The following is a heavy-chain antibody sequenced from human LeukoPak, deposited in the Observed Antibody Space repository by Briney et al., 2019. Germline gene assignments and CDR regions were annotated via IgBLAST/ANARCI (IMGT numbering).Heavy chain of an antibody. CDR1: GGSFSGYY. J-gene: IGHJ4*02. D-gene: IGHD3-10*01. CDR3: ARRITRYGSGSYYPY. V-gene: IGHV4-34*01. CDR2: INHSGST. Sequence: PSETLSLTCAVYGGSFSGYYWSWIRQPPGKGLEWIGEINHSGSTNYNPSLKSRVTISVDTSKNQFSLKLSSVTAADTAVYYCARRITRYGSGSYYPYWGQGTLVTVSS.